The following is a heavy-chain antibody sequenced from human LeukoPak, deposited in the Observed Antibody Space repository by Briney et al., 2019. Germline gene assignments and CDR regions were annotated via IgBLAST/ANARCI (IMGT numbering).Heavy chain of an antibody. CDR3: ARGAFYSSGWRFDY. V-gene: IGHV3-33*01. J-gene: IGHJ4*02. CDR1: GFTFSSYG. Sequence: GRSLRLSCAASGFTFSSYGMHWVRQAPGKGLEWVAVIWYDGSNKYYADSVEGRFTISRDNSKNTLYLQMNSLRAEDTAVYYCARGAFYSSGWRFDYWGQGTLVTVSS. D-gene: IGHD6-19*01. CDR2: IWYDGSNK.